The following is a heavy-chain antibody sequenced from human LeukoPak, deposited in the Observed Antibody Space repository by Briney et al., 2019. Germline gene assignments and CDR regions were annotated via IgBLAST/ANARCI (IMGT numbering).Heavy chain of an antibody. V-gene: IGHV4-39*01. CDR1: GGSISSSSYY. CDR3: AGSYDSSGYSIDY. CDR2: IYYSGST. Sequence: SETLSLTCTVSGGSISSSSYYWGWIRQPPGTGLEWIGSIYYSGSTYYNPSLKSRVTISVDTSKNQFSLKLSSVTAADTAVYYCAGSYDSSGYSIDYWGQGTLVTVSS. D-gene: IGHD3-22*01. J-gene: IGHJ4*02.